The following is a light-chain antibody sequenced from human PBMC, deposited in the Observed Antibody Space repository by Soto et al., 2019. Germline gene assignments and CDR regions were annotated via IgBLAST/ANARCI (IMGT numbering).Light chain of an antibody. CDR1: SSDVGGYNF. CDR2: DVT. CDR3: TSYTGSSTHVV. V-gene: IGLV2-14*03. J-gene: IGLJ2*01. Sequence: QSVLTQPASMSGSPGQSITISCTGTSSDVGGYNFVSWYQQHPGKAPKLMIYDVTNRPSGVSDRFSGSKSGTTASLTISGLQADDEADYYCTSYTGSSTHVVFGGGTKLTVL.